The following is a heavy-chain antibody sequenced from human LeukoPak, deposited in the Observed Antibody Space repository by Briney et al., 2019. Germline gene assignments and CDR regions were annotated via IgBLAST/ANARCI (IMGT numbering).Heavy chain of an antibody. Sequence: GGSLRLSCAASGFTFRSYSMNWVRQAPGKGLEWVSSISSSSSYIYYADSVKGRFTISRDNAKNSLYLQMNSLRTEDTAVYYCASSRGITGTTDYYYMDVWGKGTTVTVSS. V-gene: IGHV3-21*01. D-gene: IGHD1-7*01. CDR3: ASSRGITGTTDYYYMDV. CDR1: GFTFRSYS. J-gene: IGHJ6*03. CDR2: ISSSSSYI.